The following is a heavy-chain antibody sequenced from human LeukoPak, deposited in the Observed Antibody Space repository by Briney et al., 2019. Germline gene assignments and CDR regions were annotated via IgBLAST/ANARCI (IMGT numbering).Heavy chain of an antibody. CDR3: ASRIVSGWYNY. Sequence: SETLSLTCAVYGGSFSGYYWSWIRQPPGKGLEWIGEINHSKNTNYNPSLKSRVTISVDTSKNQFSLKLSSVTAADTAVYYCASRIVSGWYNYWGQGTLVTVSS. J-gene: IGHJ4*02. CDR2: INHSKNT. CDR1: GGSFSGYY. D-gene: IGHD6-19*01. V-gene: IGHV4-34*01.